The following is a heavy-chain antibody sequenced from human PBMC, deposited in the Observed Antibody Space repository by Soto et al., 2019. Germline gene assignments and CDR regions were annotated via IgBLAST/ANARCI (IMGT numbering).Heavy chain of an antibody. Sequence: QVQLEESGGGVVQPGRSLRLSCAASGFTFSNYGIHWVRQAPGKGLEWVALISYDGSNKYYVDSVKGRFIISRDNSKNTLYLQMNSLRAEDTAVYYCAKDWAPYSSSWYFCDYWGQGTLVTVSS. CDR1: GFTFSNYG. J-gene: IGHJ4*02. CDR3: AKDWAPYSSSWYFCDY. D-gene: IGHD6-13*01. CDR2: ISYDGSNK. V-gene: IGHV3-30*18.